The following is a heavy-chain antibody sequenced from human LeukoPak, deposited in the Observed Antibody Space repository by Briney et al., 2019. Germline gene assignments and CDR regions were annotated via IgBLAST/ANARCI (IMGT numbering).Heavy chain of an antibody. CDR1: GFTFSSYS. J-gene: IGHJ4*02. CDR2: ISSSSSTI. D-gene: IGHD2-15*01. CDR3: ARDRWSGIVVVVAAN. Sequence: GGSLRLSCAASGFTFSSYSMNWVRQAPGKGLEWVSYISSSSSTIYYADSVKGRFTISRDNVKNSLYLQMNSLRDEDTAVYYCARDRWSGIVVVVAANWGQGTLVTVSS. V-gene: IGHV3-48*02.